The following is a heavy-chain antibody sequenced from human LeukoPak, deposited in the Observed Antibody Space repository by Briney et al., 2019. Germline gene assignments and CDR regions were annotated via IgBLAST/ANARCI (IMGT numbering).Heavy chain of an antibody. CDR3: ARGDLKSDWFDP. J-gene: IGHJ5*02. CDR2: FHNSGRT. CDR1: GGSISSDLYF. Sequence: SQTLSLTCTVSGGSISSDLYFWNWIRQPAGKGLEWFGRFHNSGRTNFNPSLTSRVTISADTSKNQFSLKLRSVTAADTAVYYCARGDLKSDWFDPWGQGTLVIVST. V-gene: IGHV4-61*02. D-gene: IGHD3-3*01.